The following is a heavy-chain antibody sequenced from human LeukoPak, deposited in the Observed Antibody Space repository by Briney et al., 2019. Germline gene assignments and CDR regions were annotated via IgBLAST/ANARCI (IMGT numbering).Heavy chain of an antibody. V-gene: IGHV3-21*04. CDR3: AKDISGYSSADY. CDR1: GFTFSSYS. J-gene: IGHJ4*02. D-gene: IGHD5-18*01. CDR2: ISSSSSYI. Sequence: GGPLRLSCAASGFTFSSYSMNWVRQAPGKGLEWVSSISSSSSYIYSADSVKGRFTISRDNAKNSLYLQMNSLRTEDTALYYCAKDISGYSSADYWGQGTLVTVSS.